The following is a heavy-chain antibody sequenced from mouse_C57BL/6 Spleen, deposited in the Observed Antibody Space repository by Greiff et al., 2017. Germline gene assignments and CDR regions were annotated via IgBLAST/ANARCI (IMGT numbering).Heavy chain of an antibody. J-gene: IGHJ4*01. Sequence: DVKLVESGGGLVKPGGSLKLSCAASGFTFSSYTMSWVRQTPETRLEWVATISGGGGNTYYPDSVQGRFTISRDNAKNTLYLQMSSLRSEDTALYYCARVDYDDYYAMDDWGQGTSVTVSS. CDR2: ISGGGGNT. CDR3: ARVDYDDYYAMDD. V-gene: IGHV5-9*01. CDR1: GFTFSSYT. D-gene: IGHD2-4*01.